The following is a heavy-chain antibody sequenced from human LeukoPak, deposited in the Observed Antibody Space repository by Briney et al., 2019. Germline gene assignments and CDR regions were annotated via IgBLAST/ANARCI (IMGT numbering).Heavy chain of an antibody. D-gene: IGHD1-26*01. CDR2: ISSSSSTI. CDR3: AKDGGTHFDH. V-gene: IGHV3-48*01. Sequence: SGGSLRLSCAASGFTFSSYSMNWVRQAPGKGLEWVSYISSSSSTIYYADSVKGRFTISRDNAKNSLTLHMNTLRADDTAVYYCAKDGGTHFDHWGQGTLVTVSS. CDR1: GFTFSSYS. J-gene: IGHJ4*02.